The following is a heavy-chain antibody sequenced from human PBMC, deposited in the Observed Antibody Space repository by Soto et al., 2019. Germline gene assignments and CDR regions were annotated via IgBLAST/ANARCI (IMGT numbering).Heavy chain of an antibody. CDR1: GFTFSSYW. CDR3: AKDPREMATTSFDY. Sequence: GGSLRLSCAASGFTFSSYWMHWVRQAPGKGLVWVSRITSDGSSTSYADSVKGRFTISRDNSKNTLYLQMNSLRAEDTAVYYCAKDPREMATTSFDYCGQGTLVTVSA. CDR2: ITSDGSST. J-gene: IGHJ4*02. D-gene: IGHD5-12*01. V-gene: IGHV3-74*01.